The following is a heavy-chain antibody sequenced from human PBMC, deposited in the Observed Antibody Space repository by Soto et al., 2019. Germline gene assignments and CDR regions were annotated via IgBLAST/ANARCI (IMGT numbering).Heavy chain of an antibody. V-gene: IGHV4-34*01. CDR3: ARGFYYYYMDV. CDR2: INHSGST. CDR1: GGSFSGYY. J-gene: IGHJ6*03. Sequence: LETLSLTCAVYGGSFSGYYWSWIRQPPGKGLEWIGEINHSGSTNYNPSLKSRVTISVDTSKNQFSLKLSSVTAADTAVYYCARGFYYYYMDVWGKGTTVTVSS.